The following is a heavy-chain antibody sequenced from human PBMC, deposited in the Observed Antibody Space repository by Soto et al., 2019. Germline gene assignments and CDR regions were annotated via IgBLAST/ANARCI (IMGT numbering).Heavy chain of an antibody. J-gene: IGHJ4*02. CDR1: GFTFSSYG. CDR2: IWYDGSNK. D-gene: IGHD3-22*01. Sequence: SGGSLRLSCAASGFTFSSYGMHWVRQAPGKGLEWVAVIWYDGSNKYYADSLKGRFTISRDNSKETLYLQVNSLRAEDTAVYFCARDDYDSSGYYYVDYWGQGTLVTVSS. CDR3: ARDDYDSSGYYYVDY. V-gene: IGHV3-33*01.